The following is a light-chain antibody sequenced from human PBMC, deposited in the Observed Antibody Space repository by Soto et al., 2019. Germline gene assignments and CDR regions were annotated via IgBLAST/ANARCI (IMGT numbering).Light chain of an antibody. CDR1: SSDVGGYDY. Sequence: QSALTQPPSASGSPGQSVTISCAGTSSDVGGYDYVSWYQQHPGKAPKLMIYEVTKRPSGIPDRFSGSKSGNTASLTVSGLQAEDEAYYYCSSSGGSNIGYVFGTGTKLTVL. CDR2: EVT. CDR3: SSSGGSNIGYV. J-gene: IGLJ1*01. V-gene: IGLV2-8*01.